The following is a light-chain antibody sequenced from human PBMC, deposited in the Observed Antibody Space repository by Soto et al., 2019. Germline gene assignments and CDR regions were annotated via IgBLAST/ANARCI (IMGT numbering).Light chain of an antibody. V-gene: IGKV1-5*01. CDR1: QSVIIW. CDR2: DAA. J-gene: IGKJ2*01. CDR3: QYDSS. Sequence: DIQMTHSPSTLSASVLYIVTITCRASQSVIIWLAWYQQKPGKAPRLLIYDAASLKTGVPSRFSGSGSGTNFTLTISSLQPDDFATYYCQYDSSFGQGTKVDIK.